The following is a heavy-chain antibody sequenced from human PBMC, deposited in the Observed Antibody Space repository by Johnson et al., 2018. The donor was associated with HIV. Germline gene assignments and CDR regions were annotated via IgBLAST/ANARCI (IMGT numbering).Heavy chain of an antibody. CDR2: IRYDGSNK. D-gene: IGHD1-26*01. V-gene: IGHV3-30*02. J-gene: IGHJ3*02. CDR1: GFTVSSNY. CDR3: VREGAPSGRDFGAFDI. Sequence: VQLVESGGGLVQPGGSLRLSCAASGFTVSSNYMSWVRQAPGKGLEWVAFIRYDGSNKYYADSVKGRFTISRDSSKSTLFLQMNSLGPDDTAVYYCVREGAPSGRDFGAFDIWGQGTVVTVSS.